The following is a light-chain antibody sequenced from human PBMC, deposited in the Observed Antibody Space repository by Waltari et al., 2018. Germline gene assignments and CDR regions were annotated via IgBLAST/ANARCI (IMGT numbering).Light chain of an antibody. J-gene: IGKJ2*01. V-gene: IGKV3-20*01. CDR1: QSVSANQ. CDR2: AAS. CDR3: QQYGSSPLYT. Sequence: EIVVTQSPGTLSLSPGERATLSCRASQSVSANQLAWYQQKPGEPPRVLIYAASYRATGTPDRFSGSGSGTDFTLTISRLEAEDSAVYYCQQYGSSPLYTFGQGTKLEIK.